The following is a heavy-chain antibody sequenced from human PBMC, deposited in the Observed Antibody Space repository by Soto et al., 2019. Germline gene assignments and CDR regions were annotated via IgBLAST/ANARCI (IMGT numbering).Heavy chain of an antibody. V-gene: IGHV3-30*14. D-gene: IGHD3-9*01. CDR3: AKETNAYEINF. CDR2: ISYDGNTQ. J-gene: IGHJ4*02. Sequence: QVQLVESGGGVVQPGGSLRLSCAASGFIFSGYAMHWVRQAPGKGLEWGAVISYDGNTQYYADSVKGRFTVSRDNSNNILYVEMNNLRDEDTAMYYCAKETNAYEINFWGQGTLVTVSP. CDR1: GFIFSGYA.